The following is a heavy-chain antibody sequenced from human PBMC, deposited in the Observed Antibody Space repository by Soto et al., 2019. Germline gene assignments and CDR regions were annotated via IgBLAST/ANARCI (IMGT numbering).Heavy chain of an antibody. CDR2: ISHDAKFQ. CDR3: AKDRSGAWSLDY. CDR1: GFIFSSFP. J-gene: IGHJ4*02. V-gene: IGHV3-30*18. Sequence: QVQLVESGGGVVQPGRSLRLSCAASGFIFSSFPMHWVRQAPGKGLEWVARISHDAKFQHYADSVKCQFTVSRDNSKNTVYLQLNSLSAEDTAVYYCAKDRSGAWSLDYWGQGTLVTVSS. D-gene: IGHD2-21*01.